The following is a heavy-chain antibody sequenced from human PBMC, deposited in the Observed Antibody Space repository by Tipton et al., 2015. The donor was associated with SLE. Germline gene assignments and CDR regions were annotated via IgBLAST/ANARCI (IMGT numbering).Heavy chain of an antibody. D-gene: IGHD3-22*01. Sequence: SLRLSCEASGFTFNIYWMTWFRQAPGKGLEWVAVIWYDGSRIFYADSVKGRFTISRDNSKKTLYLQMNSLRTEDTAIYYCAKDVDSSGYEFLEHWGQGTLVTVSS. CDR1: GFTFNIYW. CDR3: AKDVDSSGYEFLEH. J-gene: IGHJ1*01. CDR2: IWYDGSRI. V-gene: IGHV3-30*18.